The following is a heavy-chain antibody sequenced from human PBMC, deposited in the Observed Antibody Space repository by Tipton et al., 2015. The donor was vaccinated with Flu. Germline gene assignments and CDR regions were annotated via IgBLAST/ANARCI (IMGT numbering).Heavy chain of an antibody. Sequence: TLSLTCAVYGGSFSGYYWSWIRQPPGKGLEWMGEINHSGSTNYNPSLKSRVTISVDTSKNQFSLKLSSVTAADTAVYYCARGPLLDLWGRGTLVTVSS. CDR1: GGSFSGYY. D-gene: IGHD5/OR15-5a*01. CDR2: INHSGST. J-gene: IGHJ2*01. V-gene: IGHV4-34*01. CDR3: ARGPLLDL.